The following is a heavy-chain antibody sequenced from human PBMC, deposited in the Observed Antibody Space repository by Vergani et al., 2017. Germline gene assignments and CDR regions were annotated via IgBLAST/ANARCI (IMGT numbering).Heavy chain of an antibody. CDR2: ISINGGST. CDR1: GFTFSSYA. V-gene: IGHV3-64D*06. CDR3: VKGYSGWLNVGD. D-gene: IGHD6-19*01. Sequence: EVQLVESGGGLVQPGGSLRLSCSASGFTFSSYAMHWVRQAPGKGLEYVSAISINGGSTYYADSVKGRFTISRDNSKNTLYLQMSSLRAEDTAVYYCVKGYSGWLNVGDWGQGTLVTVSS. J-gene: IGHJ4*02.